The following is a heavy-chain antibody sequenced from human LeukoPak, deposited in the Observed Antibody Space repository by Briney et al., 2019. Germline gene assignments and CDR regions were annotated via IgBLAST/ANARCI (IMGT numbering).Heavy chain of an antibody. Sequence: GGSLRLACAASGSTFDDYGMSWVRQAPGKGLEWVSGINWNGDSTGYADSVKGRFTISRDNARNSLYLQMNGLRAEDTALYYCAREAGYSSNFYFVYWGQGTLVTVSS. CDR2: INWNGDST. CDR3: AREAGYSSNFYFVY. V-gene: IGHV3-20*04. J-gene: IGHJ4*02. CDR1: GSTFDDYG. D-gene: IGHD5-18*01.